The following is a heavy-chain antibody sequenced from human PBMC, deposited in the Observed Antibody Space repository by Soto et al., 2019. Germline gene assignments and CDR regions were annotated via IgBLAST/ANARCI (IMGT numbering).Heavy chain of an antibody. CDR2: FAPEDGET. CDR3: LSDQVLPCKLLWSSAMAV. V-gene: IGHV1-24*01. D-gene: IGHD3-10*01. J-gene: IGHJ6*02. Sequence: SVKVSCKVSGNTLTDLSIRSVRQAPAKGLEWMGNFAPEDGETIYVQRLQGTITMNDDTPTDTVYIDLSSLRSEDTAVRPCLSDQVLPCKLLWSSAMAVWGQGITPTVSS. CDR1: GNTLTDLS.